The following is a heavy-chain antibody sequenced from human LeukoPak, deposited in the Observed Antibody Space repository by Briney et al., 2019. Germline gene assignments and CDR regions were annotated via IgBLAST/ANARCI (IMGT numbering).Heavy chain of an antibody. D-gene: IGHD6-13*01. CDR1: GYSFTSYW. V-gene: IGHV5-10-1*01. Sequence: GESLKISCKGSGYSFTSYWISWVRQMPGKGLEWMGRIDPSDSYTNYSPSFQGHVTISADKSISTAYLQWSSLKASDTAMYYCATGIAAAGTLIDYWGQGTLVTVST. CDR2: IDPSDSYT. J-gene: IGHJ4*02. CDR3: ATGIAAAGTLIDY.